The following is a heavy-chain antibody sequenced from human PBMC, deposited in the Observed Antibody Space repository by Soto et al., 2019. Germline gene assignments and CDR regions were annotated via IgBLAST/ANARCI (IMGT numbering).Heavy chain of an antibody. J-gene: IGHJ4*02. CDR1: GVTLSKYA. CDR3: AKFAGAYSSSVEFDY. D-gene: IGHD6-13*01. Sequence: GGALGHSFAVSGVTLSKYAISLGRHAPGKGGEWVSAISGSGGSTYSAYYADSVKGRFTISRDNSNNTLYLQMNSLRAEDTAVYYCAKFAGAYSSSVEFDYWGQGTLVTVSS. CDR2: ISGSGGST. V-gene: IGHV3-23*01.